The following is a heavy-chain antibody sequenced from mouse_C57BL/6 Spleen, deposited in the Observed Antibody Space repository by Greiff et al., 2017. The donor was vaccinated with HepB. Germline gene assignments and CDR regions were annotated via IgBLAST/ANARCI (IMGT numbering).Heavy chain of an antibody. Sequence: QVQLQQPGAELVKPGASVKLSCKASGYTFTSYWMHWVKQRPGQGLEWIGMIHPNSGSTNYNEKFKSKATLTVDKSSSTAYMQLSSLTSEDSAVYYCARGGAYYSNEYYFDYWGQGTTLTVSS. V-gene: IGHV1-64*01. CDR3: ARGGAYYSNEYYFDY. CDR2: IHPNSGST. CDR1: GYTFTSYW. D-gene: IGHD2-5*01. J-gene: IGHJ2*01.